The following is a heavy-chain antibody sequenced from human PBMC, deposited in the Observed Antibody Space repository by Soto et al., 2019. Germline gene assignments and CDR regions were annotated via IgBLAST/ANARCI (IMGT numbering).Heavy chain of an antibody. D-gene: IGHD5-12*01. CDR1: GFTFSSYE. J-gene: IGHJ4*02. CDR3: ASLGGGYSGYFFDY. CDR2: ISSSGSTI. V-gene: IGHV3-48*03. Sequence: GGSLRLSCAASGFTFSSYEMNWVRQAPGKGLEWVSYISSSGSTIYYADSVKGRFTISRDNAKNSLYLQMNSLRAEDTAVYYCASLGGGYSGYFFDYWGQGTLVTVSS.